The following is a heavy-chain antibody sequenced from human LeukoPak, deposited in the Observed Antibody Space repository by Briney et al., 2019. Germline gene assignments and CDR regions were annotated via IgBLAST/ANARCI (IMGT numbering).Heavy chain of an antibody. V-gene: IGHV3-7*01. CDR2: IKQDGSEK. Sequence: GGSLRLSCAASGFTFSNYWMNWVRQAPGRGLEWVANIKQDGSEKYYVDSVKGRFTTSRDNAKNSLNLQMNSLRAGDTAVYYCARSYSTSSKIFDYWGQGTLVTVSS. D-gene: IGHD6-6*01. CDR1: GFTFSNYW. J-gene: IGHJ4*02. CDR3: ARSYSTSSKIFDY.